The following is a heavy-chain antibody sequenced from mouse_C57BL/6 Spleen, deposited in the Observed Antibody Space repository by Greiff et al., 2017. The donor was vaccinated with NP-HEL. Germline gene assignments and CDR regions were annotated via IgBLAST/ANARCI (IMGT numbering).Heavy chain of an antibody. Sequence: QVQLKQSGAELVRPGTSVKMSCKASGYTFTNYWIGWAKQRPGHGLEWIGDIYPGGGYTNYNEKFKGKATLTADKSSSTAYMQFSSLTSEDSAIYYCAVYYGSSYYAMDYWGQGTSVTVSS. CDR1: GYTFTNYW. CDR2: IYPGGGYT. CDR3: AVYYGSSYYAMDY. J-gene: IGHJ4*01. D-gene: IGHD1-1*01. V-gene: IGHV1-63*01.